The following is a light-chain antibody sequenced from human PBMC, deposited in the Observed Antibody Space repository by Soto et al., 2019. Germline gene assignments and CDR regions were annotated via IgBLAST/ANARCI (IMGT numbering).Light chain of an antibody. CDR3: QQYETFSGT. CDR1: QSVGSK. J-gene: IGKJ1*01. Sequence: EIVMTQSPATLSVSPWESATLSCRASQSVGSKLAWFQQKAGQGPRLLIYAASTRATGIPARFSGSGSGTDFTLTISSLQSEDFATYYCQQYETFSGTFGPGTKVDIK. V-gene: IGKV3-15*01. CDR2: AAS.